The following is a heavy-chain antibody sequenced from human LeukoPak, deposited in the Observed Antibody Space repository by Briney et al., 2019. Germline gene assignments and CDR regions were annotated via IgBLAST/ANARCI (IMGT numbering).Heavy chain of an antibody. V-gene: IGHV4-30-4*01. Sequence: SQTLSLTCTVSGASISSDDYYWSWIRQPPGKGLKWIAYTHYSGSSFYNPSLKSRITISVDTSKNQFSLRLSSVTAADTAVYYCAREGRDFSSGSRGWFDPWGQGTLVTVSS. CDR1: GASISSDDYY. CDR3: AREGRDFSSGSRGWFDP. D-gene: IGHD3-3*01. J-gene: IGHJ5*02. CDR2: THYSGSS.